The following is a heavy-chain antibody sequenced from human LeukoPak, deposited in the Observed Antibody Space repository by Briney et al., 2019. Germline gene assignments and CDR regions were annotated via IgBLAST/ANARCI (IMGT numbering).Heavy chain of an antibody. CDR2: IIPVFGTA. Sequence: GASVKVSCKASGGTFSSYTINWVRQAPGQGLEWMGGIIPVFGTANYVQKFQGRVTITADESTSTAYMELSSLRSEDTAVYYCARGPKTSDGMDVWGQGTTVTVSS. CDR3: ARGPKTSDGMDV. J-gene: IGHJ6*02. V-gene: IGHV1-69*13. CDR1: GGTFSSYT.